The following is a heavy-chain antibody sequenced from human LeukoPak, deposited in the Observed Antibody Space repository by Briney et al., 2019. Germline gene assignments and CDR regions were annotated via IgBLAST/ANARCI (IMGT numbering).Heavy chain of an antibody. V-gene: IGHV1-2*02. Sequence: WASVKVSCKASGYTFTGYYMHWVRQAPGQGLEWMGWINPNSGGTNYAQKFQGRVTMTRDMSISTAYMELSRLRSDDTAVYYCARVTTMIEGSLGYWGQGTLVTVSS. CDR2: INPNSGGT. CDR3: ARVTTMIEGSLGY. D-gene: IGHD3-22*01. J-gene: IGHJ4*02. CDR1: GYTFTGYY.